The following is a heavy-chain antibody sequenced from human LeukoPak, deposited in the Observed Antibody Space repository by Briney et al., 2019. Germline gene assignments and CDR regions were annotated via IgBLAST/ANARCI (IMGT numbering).Heavy chain of an antibody. CDR2: IYYSGST. D-gene: IGHD3-9*01. Sequence: SETLSLTCTVSGGSISSGGYYWSWIRQHPGKGLEWIGYIYYSGSTYYNPSLKSRVTMSVDTSKNQISLRLRSVTAADTAVYYCARDDFEYSVHYGMDVWGQGTTVTVSS. V-gene: IGHV4-31*03. CDR3: ARDDFEYSVHYGMDV. J-gene: IGHJ6*02. CDR1: GGSISSGGYY.